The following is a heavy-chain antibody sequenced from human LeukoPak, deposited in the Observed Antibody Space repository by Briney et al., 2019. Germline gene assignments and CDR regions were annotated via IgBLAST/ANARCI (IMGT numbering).Heavy chain of an antibody. CDR1: GFTFSSYG. Sequence: GGSLRLSCAASGFTFSSYGMHWVRQAPGKGLEWVAFIRYDGSNKYYADSVKGRFTISRDDSKNTLYLQMNSLRAEDTAVYYCARGPAPQGWFDLWGQGTLVTVSS. CDR3: ARGPAPQGWFDL. V-gene: IGHV3-30*02. J-gene: IGHJ5*02. CDR2: IRYDGSNK.